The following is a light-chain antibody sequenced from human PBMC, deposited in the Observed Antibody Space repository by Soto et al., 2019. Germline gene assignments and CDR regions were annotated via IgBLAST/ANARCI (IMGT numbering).Light chain of an antibody. CDR3: QPYYSSLSGYV. CDR1: SSNIGAGYD. CDR2: GDS. Sequence: QSVLTQPPSVSGAPGQRVTISCTGSSSNIGAGYDVHWYQQLPGTAPKLLIYGDSNRPSGVPDRFSGSNSGTSASLAITGLQAEDEADYYCQPYYSSLSGYVFGTGTKVTVL. V-gene: IGLV1-40*01. J-gene: IGLJ1*01.